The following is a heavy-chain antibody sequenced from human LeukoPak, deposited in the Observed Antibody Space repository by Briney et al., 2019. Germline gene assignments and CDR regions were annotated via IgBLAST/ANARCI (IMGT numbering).Heavy chain of an antibody. D-gene: IGHD2-2*03. Sequence: GGSLTLFCAASGFTFSSYGMHWVRQAPGKGLEWVAVISDDGSDKYYADSVKGRFTISRDNSKNTLYLQMNSLRAKDTAVYYCANQFDGYCISNSCSKYPGMDISGPKTTVTVSS. CDR1: GFTFSSYG. V-gene: IGHV3-30*18. J-gene: IGHJ6*01. CDR2: ISDDGSDK. CDR3: ANQFDGYCISNSCSKYPGMDI.